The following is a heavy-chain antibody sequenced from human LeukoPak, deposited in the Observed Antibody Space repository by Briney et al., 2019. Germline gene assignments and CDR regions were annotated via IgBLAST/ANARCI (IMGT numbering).Heavy chain of an antibody. V-gene: IGHV1-8*01. CDR3: AAHTYYYSSGSFAY. J-gene: IGHJ4*02. D-gene: IGHD3-10*01. CDR1: GYTFTSYD. CDR2: MNPGSGNT. Sequence: ASVTVSCTAFGYTFTSYDINWVRQAPGQGREWMGWMNPGSGNTGYAQRFQGRVTMTRDTSINTAYLELSSLTSEDTAVYYCAAHTYYYSSGSFAYWGQGTLVTVSS.